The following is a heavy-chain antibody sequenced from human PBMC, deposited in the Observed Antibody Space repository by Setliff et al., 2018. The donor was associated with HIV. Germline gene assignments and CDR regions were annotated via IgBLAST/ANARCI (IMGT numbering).Heavy chain of an antibody. CDR1: GDSVSTFNYY. Sequence: SETLSLTCTVSGDSVSTFNYYWGWIRRPPGKGLEWIASIYSSGTTNYNPSLKSRVTISVDTSKSQFSLNVNSVTAADTAVYYCATSSSWSTFDYWGQGTLVTVSS. CDR2: IYSSGTT. CDR3: ATSSSWSTFDY. D-gene: IGHD6-19*01. J-gene: IGHJ4*02. V-gene: IGHV4-39*07.